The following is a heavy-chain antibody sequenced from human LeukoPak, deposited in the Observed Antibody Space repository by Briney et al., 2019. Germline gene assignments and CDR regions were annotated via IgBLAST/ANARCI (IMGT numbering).Heavy chain of an antibody. J-gene: IGHJ4*02. V-gene: IGHV4-39*01. CDR1: GGSISSSSYY. CDR2: IYYSGST. Sequence: SETLSLTCTVSGGSISSSSYYWGWIRQPPGKGLEWIGSIYYSGSTYYNLSLKSRVTISVDTSKNQFSLKLSSVTAADTAVYYCASGYSYGYDYWGQGTLVTVSS. CDR3: ASGYSYGYDY. D-gene: IGHD5-18*01.